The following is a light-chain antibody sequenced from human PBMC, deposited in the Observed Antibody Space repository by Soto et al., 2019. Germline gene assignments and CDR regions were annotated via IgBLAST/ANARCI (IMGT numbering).Light chain of an antibody. Sequence: QSVLTQPASVSGSPGQSITISCTGTSSDVGGYNYVSWYQQYPGKAPNLIIYEVNNRPSGVSNRFSGSKSGNTASLTIFGLQAGDEADYHCSSYSSTSTLVVFGGGTKLTVL. CDR1: SSDVGGYNY. CDR2: EVN. V-gene: IGLV2-14*01. J-gene: IGLJ2*01. CDR3: SSYSSTSTLVV.